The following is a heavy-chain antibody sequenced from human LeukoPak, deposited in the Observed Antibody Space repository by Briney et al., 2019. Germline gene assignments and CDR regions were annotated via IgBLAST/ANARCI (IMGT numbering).Heavy chain of an antibody. J-gene: IGHJ5*02. Sequence: ASVKVSCKASGYTFTGYYIHWVRQAPGQGLEWMGLIKPNSGDTKYAQKFQGRVTMTRGTSITTAYMELSSLRSDDTALYYCVRDRPHNWFDPWGQGTLVTVSS. CDR3: VRDRPHNWFDP. V-gene: IGHV1-2*02. CDR1: GYTFTGYY. CDR2: IKPNSGDT.